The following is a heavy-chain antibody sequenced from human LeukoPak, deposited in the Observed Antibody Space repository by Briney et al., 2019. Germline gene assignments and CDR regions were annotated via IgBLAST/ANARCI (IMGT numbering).Heavy chain of an antibody. CDR3: ARYSSSSSSWFDP. D-gene: IGHD6-6*01. Sequence: PSETLSLTCTVSGGSISSYYWSWIRQPPGKGLEWIGYIYTSGSTTYNPSLKSRVTISVDTSKIQCSLKLSSVAAADTAVYYCARYSSSSSSWFDPWGQGTLVSVSS. V-gene: IGHV4-4*09. CDR2: IYTSGST. CDR1: GGSISSYY. J-gene: IGHJ5*02.